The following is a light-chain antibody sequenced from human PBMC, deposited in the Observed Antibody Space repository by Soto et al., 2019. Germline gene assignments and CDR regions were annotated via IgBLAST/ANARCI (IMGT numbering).Light chain of an antibody. CDR1: QSVSST. CDR3: QQYNRWPYT. Sequence: EIVMTQSPATLSVSPGERATLSCRASQSVSSTLAWYQQKPGQAPRLLIYGTSTRATGIPARFSGSGSGTEFTLTISGLQSEDFAVYYCQQYNRWPYTFGQGTKLEIK. CDR2: GTS. V-gene: IGKV3-15*01. J-gene: IGKJ2*01.